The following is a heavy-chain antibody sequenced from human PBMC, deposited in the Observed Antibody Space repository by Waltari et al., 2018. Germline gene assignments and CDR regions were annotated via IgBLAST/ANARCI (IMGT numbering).Heavy chain of an antibody. D-gene: IGHD3-9*01. CDR2: IFTSGST. V-gene: IGHV4-61*02. CDR1: GGSISSGSVY. Sequence: QVQLQESGPGLVRPSQTLSLTCTVSGGSISSGSVYWTWIRQPAGKGLEWVGHIFTSGSTNYNPFLKSRVSVSLDMSENQFSLRLSSVTAADTAVYYCARDEARYYDIMTGGGYYGLDVWGQGTTVTVSS. CDR3: ARDEARYYDIMTGGGYYGLDV. J-gene: IGHJ6*02.